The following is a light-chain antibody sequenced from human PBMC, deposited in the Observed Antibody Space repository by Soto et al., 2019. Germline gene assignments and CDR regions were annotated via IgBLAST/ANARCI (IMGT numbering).Light chain of an antibody. CDR3: SSYTSSSVV. CDR2: DVS. V-gene: IGLV2-14*01. J-gene: IGLJ2*01. Sequence: QSVLTQPASVSGSPGQSITISCTGTSSDVGGYNYVSWYQQHPGKAPKLMIHDVSNRPSGVSNRFSGSKSGNTASLTISGLQAEDEADYYCSSYTSSSVVFGGGTKVTVL. CDR1: SSDVGGYNY.